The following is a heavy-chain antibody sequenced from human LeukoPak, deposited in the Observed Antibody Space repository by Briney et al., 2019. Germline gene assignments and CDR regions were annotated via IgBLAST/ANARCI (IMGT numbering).Heavy chain of an antibody. CDR2: IYYSGNT. J-gene: IGHJ4*02. CDR1: GGSISNYY. V-gene: IGHV4-59*01. D-gene: IGHD6-19*01. Sequence: SETLSLTCTVSGGSISNYYWSWIRQPPGKGLEWIGYIYYSGNTNYNPSLKSRVTISVDTSKNQFSLKLSSVTAAGTAVYYCVRENYSSGWYGIIDYWGQGTLVTVSS. CDR3: VRENYSSGWYGIIDY.